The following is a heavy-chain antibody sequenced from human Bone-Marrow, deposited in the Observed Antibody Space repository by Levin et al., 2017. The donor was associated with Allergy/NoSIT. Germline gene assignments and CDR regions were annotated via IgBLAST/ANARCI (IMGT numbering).Heavy chain of an antibody. D-gene: IGHD3-10*01. V-gene: IGHV3-7*01. CDR1: GFNVGTYW. CDR3: ARDDRGSYYYNYGLDV. J-gene: IGHJ6*02. CDR2: MKEDGSER. Sequence: PGGSLRLSCAASGFNVGTYWMSWVRLAPGKGLEWVAKMKEDGSERYYAGSVRGRFTISRDNAKNSVYLELNNVRAEDTAVYYCARDDRGSYYYNYGLDVWGQGTTVTVS.